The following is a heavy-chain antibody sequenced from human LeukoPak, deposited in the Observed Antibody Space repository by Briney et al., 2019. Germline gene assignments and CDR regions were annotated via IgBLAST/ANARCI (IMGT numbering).Heavy chain of an antibody. CDR2: IKQDGSEK. V-gene: IGHV3-7*03. CDR1: GFTFSSYW. CDR3: AKGTYYYDSSGYYDY. J-gene: IGHJ4*02. D-gene: IGHD3-22*01. Sequence: PGGSLRLSCAASGFTFSSYWMSWVRQAPGKGLEWVANIKQDGSEKYYVDSVKGRFTISRDNAKNSLYLQMNSLRAEDTALYYCAKGTYYYDSSGYYDYWGQGTLVTVSS.